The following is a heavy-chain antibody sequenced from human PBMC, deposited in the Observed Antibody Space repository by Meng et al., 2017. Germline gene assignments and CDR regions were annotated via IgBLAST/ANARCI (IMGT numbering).Heavy chain of an antibody. CDR3: AKEQGIEGY. J-gene: IGHJ4*02. Sequence: GESLKISCAASGFTFSSYAMSWVRQAPGKGLEWVSAISGSGGSTYDADSVKGRFTISRDNSKNPLYLQMNSLRAEDTAVYYCAKEQGIEGYWGQGTLVTVSS. CDR2: ISGSGGST. CDR1: GFTFSSYA. V-gene: IGHV3-23*01. D-gene: IGHD6-13*01.